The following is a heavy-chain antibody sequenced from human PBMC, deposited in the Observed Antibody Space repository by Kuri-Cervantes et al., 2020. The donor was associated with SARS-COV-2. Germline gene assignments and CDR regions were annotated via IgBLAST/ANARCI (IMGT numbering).Heavy chain of an antibody. CDR3: ARDEDSSGSDY. J-gene: IGHJ4*02. CDR2: INPSGGST. Sequence: GESLKISCKASGYTFTGYYMHWVRQAPGQGLEWMGIINPSGGSTSYAQKFQGRVTMTRDTSTSTVYMELSSLRSEDTAVYYCARDEDSSGSDYWGQGTLVTVSS. V-gene: IGHV1-46*01. D-gene: IGHD6-19*01. CDR1: GYTFTGYY.